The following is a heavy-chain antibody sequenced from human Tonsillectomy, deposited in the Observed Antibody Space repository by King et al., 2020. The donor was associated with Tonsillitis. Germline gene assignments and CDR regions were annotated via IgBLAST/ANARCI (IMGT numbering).Heavy chain of an antibody. J-gene: IGHJ4*02. CDR3: ARRLGVVAPFDS. CDR1: GDTFSTYG. D-gene: IGHD3-3*01. Sequence: VQLVQSGAEVKKPGSSVKVSCKASGDTFSTYGINWVRQAPGQGLEWMGRIVPIFGTSNYAQKFQGRVTITADESTSTAYMEMSSLRSEDTAVYYCARRLGVVAPFDSWGQGTLVTVSS. CDR2: IVPIFGTS. V-gene: IGHV1-69*18.